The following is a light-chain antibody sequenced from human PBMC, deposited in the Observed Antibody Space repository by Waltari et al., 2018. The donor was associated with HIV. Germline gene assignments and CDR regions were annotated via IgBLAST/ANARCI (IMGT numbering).Light chain of an antibody. V-gene: IGLV2-8*01. J-gene: IGLJ3*02. CDR1: SRAIGAYDS. CDR2: EVT. CDR3: SSYGDSLRVL. Sequence: QSALTQPPSASGSLGQSVTLSCTGSSRAIGAYDSVSWFHQHPRRAPKLFLYEVTRRPYTVSDRFSGSRSGSTAFLTVAGLQPDDEATYFCSSYGDSLRVLFGGGTNVTVL.